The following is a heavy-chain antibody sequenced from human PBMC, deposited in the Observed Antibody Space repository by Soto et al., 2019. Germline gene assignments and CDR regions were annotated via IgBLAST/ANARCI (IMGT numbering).Heavy chain of an antibody. J-gene: IGHJ6*04. CDR2: ISSRSTYM. CDR3: ARVGQLAAEYKMDV. D-gene: IGHD6-6*01. CDR1: GFTFSIYT. V-gene: IGHV3-21*01. Sequence: GGSLRLSCTASGFTFSIYTMNWVRQAPGKGLEWVASISSRSTYMYQADSMKGRFTISRDNAKNSLYLQMNSLRAEDTAVYYCARVGQLAAEYKMDVWGKGTTVTVSS.